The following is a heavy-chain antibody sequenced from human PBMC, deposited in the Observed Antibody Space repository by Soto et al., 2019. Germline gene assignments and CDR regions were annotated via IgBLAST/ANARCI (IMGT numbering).Heavy chain of an antibody. CDR2: INPSGGST. Sequence: QVQLVQSGAEVKKPGASVKVSCKASGYTFTSYYMHWVRQAPGQGLEWMGIINPSGGSTSYAQKFQXXVXMXRDTSTSTVYMELSSLRSEDTAVYYCARGGSSYAEDWGQGTLVTVSS. J-gene: IGHJ4*02. CDR3: ARGGSSYAED. V-gene: IGHV1-46*01. CDR1: GYTFTSYY. D-gene: IGHD3-16*01.